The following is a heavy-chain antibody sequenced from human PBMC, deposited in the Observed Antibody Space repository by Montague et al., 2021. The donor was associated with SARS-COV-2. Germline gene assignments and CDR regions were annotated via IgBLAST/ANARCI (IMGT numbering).Heavy chain of an antibody. CDR3: ARGRAVTTFYYYYYGMDV. Sequence: SETLSLTCAVYGGSFSGYYWSWIRQPPGKGREWIGEINHSGSTNYNPSLKSRVTISVDTSKNQFSLKLSSVTAADTAVYYCARGRAVTTFYYYYYGMDVWGQGTTVTVSS. D-gene: IGHD4-17*01. CDR1: GGSFSGYY. J-gene: IGHJ6*02. V-gene: IGHV4-34*01. CDR2: INHSGST.